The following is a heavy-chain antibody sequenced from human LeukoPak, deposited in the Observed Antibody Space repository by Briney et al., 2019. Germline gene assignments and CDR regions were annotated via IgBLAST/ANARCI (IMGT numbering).Heavy chain of an antibody. J-gene: IGHJ4*02. Sequence: KSSETLSLTCAVSGDSITSSNWWSWVRQPPGKGLEWIGEINHSGSTNYNPSLKSRVTISVDTSKNQFSLKLSSVTAADTAVYYCARGRNRRDGYNLGYWGQGTLVTVSS. CDR3: ARGRNRRDGYNLGY. CDR2: INHSGST. CDR1: GDSITSSNW. V-gene: IGHV4-4*02. D-gene: IGHD5-24*01.